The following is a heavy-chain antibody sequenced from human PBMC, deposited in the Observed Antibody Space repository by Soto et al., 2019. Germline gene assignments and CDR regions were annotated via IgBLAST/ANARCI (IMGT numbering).Heavy chain of an antibody. Sequence: QVQLQESGPGLVKPSETLSLTCTVSGGSISSYYWSWIRQPPGKGLEWIGYIYYSGSTNYNPSLKSRVTISVDTSKNQFSLKLSSVTAADTAVYYCARGGSPRGAYYYYGMDVWGQGTTVTVSS. V-gene: IGHV4-59*01. CDR1: GGSISSYY. D-gene: IGHD3-10*01. CDR3: ARGGSPRGAYYYYGMDV. J-gene: IGHJ6*02. CDR2: IYYSGST.